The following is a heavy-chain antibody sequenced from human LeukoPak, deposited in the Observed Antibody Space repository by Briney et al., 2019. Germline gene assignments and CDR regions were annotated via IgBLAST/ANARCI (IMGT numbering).Heavy chain of an antibody. Sequence: PGGSLRLSCAASGFTFSSYSMNCVRQAPGKGLECVSSISSSSSYIYYADSVKGRFTISRDNDKNSLYLQMNSLRDEDTAVYYCAKDKYNFWSGSNYYYMDVWGKGTTVTVSS. D-gene: IGHD3-3*01. CDR3: AKDKYNFWSGSNYYYMDV. V-gene: IGHV3-21*04. J-gene: IGHJ6*03. CDR1: GFTFSSYS. CDR2: ISSSSSYI.